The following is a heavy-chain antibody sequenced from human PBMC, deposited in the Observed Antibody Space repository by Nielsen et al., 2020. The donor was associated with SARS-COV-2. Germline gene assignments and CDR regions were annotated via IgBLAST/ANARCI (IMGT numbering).Heavy chain of an antibody. D-gene: IGHD6-13*01. CDR1: GFSFSDSG. Sequence: GESLKISCAASGFSFSDSGMHWVRQAPGKALEWLSYIGGNGRNIFYADSVKGRFTISRDNAENSLSLQMNSLRVEDTAVYYCARVGGSSWYFDNWGQGTLVTVSS. J-gene: IGHJ4*02. CDR2: IGGNGRNI. V-gene: IGHV3-48*04. CDR3: ARVGGSSWYFDN.